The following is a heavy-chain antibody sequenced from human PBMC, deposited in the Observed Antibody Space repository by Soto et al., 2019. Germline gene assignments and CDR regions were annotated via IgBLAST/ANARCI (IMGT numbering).Heavy chain of an antibody. D-gene: IGHD5-12*01. Sequence: SETLSLTCTVSGGSISSYYWSWIRQPPGKGLEWIGYIYYSGSTNYNPSLKSRVTISVDTSKNQFSLKLSSVTAADTAVYYCARTPSGLTNFDYWGQGTLVTVSS. V-gene: IGHV4-59*01. CDR1: GGSISSYY. CDR3: ARTPSGLTNFDY. J-gene: IGHJ4*02. CDR2: IYYSGST.